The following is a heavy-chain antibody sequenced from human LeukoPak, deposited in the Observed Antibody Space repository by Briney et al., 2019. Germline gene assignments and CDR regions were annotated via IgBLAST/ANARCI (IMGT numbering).Heavy chain of an antibody. CDR2: ISSSSSYI. CDR1: GFTFNSYA. CDR3: ARGGRIVGATYAFDI. D-gene: IGHD1-26*01. J-gene: IGHJ3*02. V-gene: IGHV3-21*01. Sequence: GGSLRLSCAASGFTFNSYAFNWVRQAPGKGLEWVSSISSSSSYIYYADSVKGRFTISRDNAKNSLYLQMNSLRAEDTAVYYCARGGRIVGATYAFDIWGQGTMVTVSS.